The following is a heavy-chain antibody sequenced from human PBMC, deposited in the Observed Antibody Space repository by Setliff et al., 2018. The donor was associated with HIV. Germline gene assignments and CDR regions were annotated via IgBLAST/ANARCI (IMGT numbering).Heavy chain of an antibody. CDR3: ARFANYYHTSGYGWFDP. CDR2: ISDSDTDI. D-gene: IGHD3-22*01. Sequence: GESRNLSCAASGFSFSDYYMSWIRQAPGKGLECISYISDSDTDIYYADSVRGRFTISRDSAKNSLYLQMNSLRAEDTAVYYCARFANYYHTSGYGWFDPWGQGTQVTVSS. CDR1: GFSFSDYY. V-gene: IGHV3-11*01. J-gene: IGHJ5*02.